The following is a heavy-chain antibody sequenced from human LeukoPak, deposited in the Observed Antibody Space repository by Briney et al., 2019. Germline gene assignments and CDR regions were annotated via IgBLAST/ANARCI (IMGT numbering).Heavy chain of an antibody. CDR1: GYPFISNA. CDR2: INTNTGNP. CDR3: ARDNAGDIDY. J-gene: IGHJ4*02. Sequence: ASVKVSCKASGYPFISNAMNWVRQAPGQGLELMGWINTNTGNPTYAQGFTGRFVFSLDTSVSTAYLQISSLKTEDTAVFYCARDNAGDIDYWGQGTLVTVSS. D-gene: IGHD7-27*01. V-gene: IGHV7-4-1*02.